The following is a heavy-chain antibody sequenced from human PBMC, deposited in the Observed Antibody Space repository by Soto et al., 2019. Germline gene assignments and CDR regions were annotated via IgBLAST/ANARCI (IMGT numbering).Heavy chain of an antibody. CDR1: GGTFSSYT. CDR2: IIPILGIA. CDR3: AREFRYASPPNFAY. Sequence: QVQLVQSGAEVKKPGSSVKVSCKASGGTFSSYTISWVRQAPGQGLEWMGRIIPILGIANYAQKFQGRVTITADKSTSPAYMERRTLESKDPAVYSCAREFRYASPPNFAYWAREPWSPSPQ. D-gene: IGHD2-2*01. V-gene: IGHV1-69*08. J-gene: IGHJ4*02.